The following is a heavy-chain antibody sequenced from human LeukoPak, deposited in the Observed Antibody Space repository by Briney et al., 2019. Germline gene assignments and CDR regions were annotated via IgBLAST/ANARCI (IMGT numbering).Heavy chain of an antibody. Sequence: PSETLSLTCTVSGGSISSYYWTWIRQPPGKGLEWIGYIYYSGSTNYNPSLQSRVTISVDTSKNQFSLRLSSVTAADTAVYYCATRIAVDDCGFDPWGQGTLVTVSS. CDR1: GGSISSYY. CDR3: ATRIAVDDCGFDP. CDR2: IYYSGST. J-gene: IGHJ5*02. D-gene: IGHD6-19*01. V-gene: IGHV4-59*08.